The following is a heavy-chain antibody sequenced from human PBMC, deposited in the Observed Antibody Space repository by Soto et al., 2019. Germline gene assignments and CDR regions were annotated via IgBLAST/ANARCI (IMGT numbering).Heavy chain of an antibody. CDR2: LSRSGNTI. Sequence: QVQLVESGGGLVQPGGSLRLSCAASGFTFGDYEMSWIRQAAGKGPEWVSFLSRSGNTIDYADSLKCRFSTSRDNAENSLYLLMESLRVEATGTYFCSRSSGWYDADVFDRWGQGTMGTASA. CDR1: GFTFGDYE. D-gene: IGHD6-19*01. V-gene: IGHV3-11*01. CDR3: SRSSGWYDADVFDR. J-gene: IGHJ3*02.